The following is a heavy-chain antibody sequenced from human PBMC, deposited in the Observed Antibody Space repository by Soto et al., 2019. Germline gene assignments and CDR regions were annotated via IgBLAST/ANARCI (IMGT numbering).Heavy chain of an antibody. CDR2: IYPGDSDT. Sequence: PGESLKISCKGSGYSFTSYWIGWVRQMPGKGLEWMGIIYPGDSDTRYSPSFQGQVTISADKSISTAYLQWSSLKASDTAMYYCAGLVYGSGSYDWFDPWGQGTLVTVSS. V-gene: IGHV5-51*01. D-gene: IGHD3-10*01. J-gene: IGHJ5*02. CDR1: GYSFTSYW. CDR3: AGLVYGSGSYDWFDP.